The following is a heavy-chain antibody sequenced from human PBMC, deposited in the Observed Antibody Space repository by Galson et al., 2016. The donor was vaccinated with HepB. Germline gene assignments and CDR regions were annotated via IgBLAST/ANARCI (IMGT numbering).Heavy chain of an antibody. V-gene: IGHV3-13*01. CDR3: ARRRYFDWSLDH. Sequence: SLRLSCAASGFTFSRHDMHWVRQVTGKGLEWVSAIGIVGDTYYAGSVKGRFTISRDDVKNSVDLQMNSLRVGDTAVYFCARRRYFDWSLDHWGQGTLVTVSS. CDR2: IGIVGDT. CDR1: GFTFSRHD. D-gene: IGHD3-9*01. J-gene: IGHJ4*02.